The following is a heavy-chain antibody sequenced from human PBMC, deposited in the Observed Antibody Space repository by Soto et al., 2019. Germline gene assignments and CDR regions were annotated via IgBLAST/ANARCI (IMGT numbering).Heavy chain of an antibody. V-gene: IGHV1-69*01. J-gene: IGHJ4*02. CDR3: ARGGSALFWSRYDY. CDR1: GGTFSSYA. Sequence: QVQLVQSGAEVKKPGSSVKVSCKASGGTFSSYAISWVRQAPGQGLEWMGGIIPIFGTANYAQKFQGRVTITADESTSTAHMELSTLRSEDTAVYYCARGGSALFWSRYDYSGQGTLVTVSS. CDR2: IIPIFGTA. D-gene: IGHD3-9*01.